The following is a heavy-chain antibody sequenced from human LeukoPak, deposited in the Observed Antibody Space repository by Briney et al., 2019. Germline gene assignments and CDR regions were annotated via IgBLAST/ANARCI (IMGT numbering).Heavy chain of an antibody. CDR1: GYTFTSYD. V-gene: IGHV1-18*01. J-gene: IGHJ4*02. D-gene: IGHD3-10*01. CDR2: ISTYNGNT. Sequence: EATVKVSCKASGYTFTSYDINWVRQATGQGLEWMGWISTYNGNTNYAQKLQGRVTMTTDTSTSTAYMELTSLRSDDTAVYYCAKAPNYSGSGSPLFDYWGQGTLVTVSS. CDR3: AKAPNYSGSGSPLFDY.